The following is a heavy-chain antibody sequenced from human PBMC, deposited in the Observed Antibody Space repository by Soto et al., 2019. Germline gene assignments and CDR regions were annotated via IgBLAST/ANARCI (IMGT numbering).Heavy chain of an antibody. Sequence: QVQLQESGPGLVKPSQTLSLTCTVSGGSISSGDYYWSWIRQPPGKGLEWIGYIYYSGSTYYNPSLKRRVTRSVDTSKNQCSLKRSSVTAADTAVYYCVGAAAGYYYGMDVWGQGTTVTVSS. CDR1: GGSISSGDYY. D-gene: IGHD6-13*01. V-gene: IGHV4-30-4*01. J-gene: IGHJ6*02. CDR3: VGAAAGYYYGMDV. CDR2: IYYSGST.